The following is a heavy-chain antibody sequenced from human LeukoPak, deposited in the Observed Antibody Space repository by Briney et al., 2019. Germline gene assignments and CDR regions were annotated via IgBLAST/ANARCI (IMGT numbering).Heavy chain of an antibody. V-gene: IGHV4-39*01. CDR1: GGPISAHDFF. J-gene: IGHJ4*01. Sequence: PSETLTLTCTVSGGPISAHDFFWGRVRPPPAKGLVWVASFCSRGSTYYSPSVRSRAFIFGDTAKRQFSLRLSSVAAADTAVYYCARHDLDDVLTAFDIWGHGLLVTVSS. CDR3: ARHDLDDVLTAFDI. D-gene: IGHD3-9*01. CDR2: FCSRGST.